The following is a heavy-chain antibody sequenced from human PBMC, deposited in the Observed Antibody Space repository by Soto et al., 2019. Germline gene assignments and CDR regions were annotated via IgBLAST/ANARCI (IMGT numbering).Heavy chain of an antibody. Sequence: GASVKVSCKASGYTFTGYYINWVRQAPGQGLEWMGWMNPNNGDAKYAPRFQGRVTMTRDTSTTTAYLELTRLRSDDTPTFYCARARVAATRPWFDPWGQGTLVTVSS. CDR1: GYTFTGYY. CDR3: ARARVAATRPWFDP. V-gene: IGHV1-2*02. J-gene: IGHJ5*02. D-gene: IGHD2-15*01. CDR2: MNPNNGDA.